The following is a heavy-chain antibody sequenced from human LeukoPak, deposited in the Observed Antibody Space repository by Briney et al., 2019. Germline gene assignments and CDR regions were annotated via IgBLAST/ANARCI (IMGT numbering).Heavy chain of an antibody. CDR1: GYTLTELS. CDR3: ARDPLYYYDSSGYGY. CDR2: FDPEDGET. J-gene: IGHJ4*02. V-gene: IGHV1-24*01. D-gene: IGHD3-22*01. Sequence: ASVKVSCKVSGYTLTELSMHWVRQAPGKGLEWMGGFDPEDGETIYAQKFQGRVTITADESTSTAYMELSSLRSEDTAVYYCARDPLYYYDSSGYGYWGQGTLVTVSS.